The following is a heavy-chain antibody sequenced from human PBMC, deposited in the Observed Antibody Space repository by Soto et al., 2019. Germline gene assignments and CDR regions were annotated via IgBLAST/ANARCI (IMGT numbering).Heavy chain of an antibody. D-gene: IGHD3-9*01. J-gene: IGHJ4*02. CDR1: GFTFSSYA. Sequence: EVQLLESGGGLVQPGGSLRLSCAASGFTFSSYAMSWVRQAPGKGLEWVSAISGSGGSTYYADSVKGRFTISRDNSKNTLYLQINSLRAEDTAVYYCAKGTEYDILTGYPPGNYWGQGTLVTVSS. CDR3: AKGTEYDILTGYPPGNY. CDR2: ISGSGGST. V-gene: IGHV3-23*01.